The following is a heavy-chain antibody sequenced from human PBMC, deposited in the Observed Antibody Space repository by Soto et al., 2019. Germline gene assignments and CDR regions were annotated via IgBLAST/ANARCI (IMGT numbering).Heavy chain of an antibody. J-gene: IGHJ5*02. V-gene: IGHV3-74*01. CDR3: ARERDSGDHFP. CDR2: INSGGSFA. CDR1: DFSFGNYW. Sequence: EEQLVESGGGLVQPGGSLRLSCAASDFSFGNYWIHGFRQAPGKGLAWASRINSGGSFASYADSVKGRFTISRDNAKNTLYLQMDSLRAEDTAIYYCARERDSGDHFPWGQGTLVTVSS. D-gene: IGHD4-17*01.